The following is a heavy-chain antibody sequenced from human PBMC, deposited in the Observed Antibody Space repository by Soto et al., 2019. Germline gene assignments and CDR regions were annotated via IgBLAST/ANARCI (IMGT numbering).Heavy chain of an antibody. J-gene: IGHJ5*02. D-gene: IGHD2-15*01. Sequence: QLQLQESGSGLVKSSQTLSLTCAVSGGSISSGGHSWGWIRQPPGMGLEWIGYIFQTGSTYYNPSPQSRVTISMDKSKNQFSLKVTSVTAADTAVYYCARLGDCRGGSCYPNWFDPWGQGTLVTVSS. CDR1: GGSISSGGHS. CDR3: ARLGDCRGGSCYPNWFDP. V-gene: IGHV4-30-2*01. CDR2: IFQTGST.